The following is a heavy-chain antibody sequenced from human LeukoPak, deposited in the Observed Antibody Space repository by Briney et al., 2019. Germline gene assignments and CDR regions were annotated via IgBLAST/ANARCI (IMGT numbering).Heavy chain of an antibody. J-gene: IGHJ4*02. CDR2: IIPIFGTA. V-gene: IGHV1-69*13. CDR1: GGTFSSYA. Sequence: SVKVSCKASGGTFSSYAISWVRQAPGRGLEWMGGIIPIFGTANYAQKFQGRVTITADESTSTAYMELSSLRSEDTAVYYCARVGSSGYYLYFDYWGQGTLVTVSS. D-gene: IGHD3-22*01. CDR3: ARVGSSGYYLYFDY.